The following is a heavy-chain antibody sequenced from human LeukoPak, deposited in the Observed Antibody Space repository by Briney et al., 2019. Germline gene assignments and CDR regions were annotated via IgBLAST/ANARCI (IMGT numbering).Heavy chain of an antibody. V-gene: IGHV3-7*04. J-gene: IGHJ4*02. CDR3: TRDSRYSSGWSPIGY. Sequence: PGGSLRLSCAASEFTFSNYWMSWVRQAPGKGLEWVANIKQDGSEEYYVDSVKGRFTISRDNAKNSLYLQMNSLGAEDTAVYYCTRDSRYSSGWSPIGYWGQGTLVTVSS. CDR2: IKQDGSEE. CDR1: EFTFSNYW. D-gene: IGHD6-19*01.